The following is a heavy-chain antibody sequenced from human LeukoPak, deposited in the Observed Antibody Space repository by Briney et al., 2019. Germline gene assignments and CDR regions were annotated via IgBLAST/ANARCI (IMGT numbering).Heavy chain of an antibody. V-gene: IGHV3-49*04. J-gene: IGHJ4*02. CDR1: GFTFGDYA. Sequence: HPGRSLRLSCTASGFTFGDYAMSWVRQAPGKGLEWVGFIRSKAYGGTTKYAASVKGRFTISRDDSKSIAYLQMNSLKTEDTAVYYCTRVRIAVAGRGRYFDYWGQGTLVTVSS. CDR3: TRVRIAVAGRGRYFDY. CDR2: IRSKAYGGTT. D-gene: IGHD6-19*01.